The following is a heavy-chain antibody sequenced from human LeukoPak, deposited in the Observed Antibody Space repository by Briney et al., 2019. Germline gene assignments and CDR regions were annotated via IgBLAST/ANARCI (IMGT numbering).Heavy chain of an antibody. J-gene: IGHJ6*03. CDR3: ARSEYYDFWSGWAYYYYYMDV. V-gene: IGHV1-18*01. Sequence: ASVKVSCKASDYTFTSYGISWVRQAPGQGLEWMGWISAYNGNTNYAQKLQGRVTMTTDTSTNTAYMELRSLRSDDTAVYYCARSEYYDFWSGWAYYYYYMDVWGKGTTVTVSS. CDR1: DYTFTSYG. D-gene: IGHD3-3*01. CDR2: ISAYNGNT.